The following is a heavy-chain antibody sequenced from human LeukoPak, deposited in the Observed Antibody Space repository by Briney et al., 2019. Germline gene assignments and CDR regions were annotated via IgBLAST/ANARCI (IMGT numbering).Heavy chain of an antibody. CDR2: IYHSGSA. D-gene: IGHD3-10*01. J-gene: IGHJ4*02. CDR1: GYSISSVYY. Sequence: PSETLSLTCAVAGYSISSVYYWGWIRQPPGKGLEWIGSIYHSGSAYYNPSRTSRVTISVATSKNQFSLKLNSVTAADTAVYYCARRRGSGNYYNDYWGQGTLVTVSS. V-gene: IGHV4-38-2*01. CDR3: ARRRGSGNYYNDY.